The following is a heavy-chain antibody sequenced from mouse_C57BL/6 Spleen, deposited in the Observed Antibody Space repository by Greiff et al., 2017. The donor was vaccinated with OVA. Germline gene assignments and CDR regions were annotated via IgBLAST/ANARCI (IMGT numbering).Heavy chain of an antibody. V-gene: IGHV14-3*01. CDR2: IDPATGNT. CDR1: GFNIKNTY. J-gene: IGHJ2*01. D-gene: IGHD2-3*01. Sequence: EVQLQQSVAELVRPGASVKLSCTASGFNIKNTYMHWVKQRPEQGLEWIGRIDPATGNTKYAPQFHAHSPITADTTSNTAYLQLSSLTSEDTAIYYCARSVDGYSYYFDYWGQGTTLTVSS. CDR3: ARSVDGYSYYFDY.